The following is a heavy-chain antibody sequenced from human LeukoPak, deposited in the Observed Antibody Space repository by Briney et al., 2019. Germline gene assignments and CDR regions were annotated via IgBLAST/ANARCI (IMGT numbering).Heavy chain of an antibody. CDR3: AREAVAGTSDY. Sequence: GGSLRLSCAASGFTFSSYWMTWLRQAPGKGLEWVANIKEDGSEKKYVDSVKGRFTIARDNAKNSLYLQMNSLGAEDTAVYYCAREAVAGTSDYWGQGTLVTVSS. CDR2: IKEDGSEK. D-gene: IGHD6-19*01. J-gene: IGHJ4*02. CDR1: GFTFSSYW. V-gene: IGHV3-7*03.